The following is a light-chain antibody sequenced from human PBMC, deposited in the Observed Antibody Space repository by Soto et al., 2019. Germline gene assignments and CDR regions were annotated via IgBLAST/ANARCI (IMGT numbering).Light chain of an antibody. V-gene: IGKV3D-15*01. CDR2: GAS. J-gene: IGKJ1*01. Sequence: EIVMTQSPATLSVSPGERVTLSCRASQSVSYNLAWYQQKPGQAPRLLIYGASSRATGIPDRFSGSGSGTDFTLTIASLQPDDFATYYCQQYETFSGTFGPGTKVDIK. CDR3: QQYETFSGT. CDR1: QSVSYN.